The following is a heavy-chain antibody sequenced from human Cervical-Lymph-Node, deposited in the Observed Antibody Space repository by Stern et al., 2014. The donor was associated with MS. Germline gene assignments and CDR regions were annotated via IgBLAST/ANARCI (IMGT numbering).Heavy chain of an antibody. J-gene: IGHJ3*02. Sequence: VQLVQSGPEVKKSGSSLKVSCTASGGTFGDHGISWVRQVPGQGLEWVGSIMPMFGVPNHAEKFQGRVTMTADTSTNTVYLQLDSLRSEDTALYYCAREGGGFGKLIFALDIWGQGTAVTVTS. V-gene: IGHV1-69*09. CDR2: IMPMFGVP. CDR3: AREGGGFGKLIFALDI. D-gene: IGHD3-16*01. CDR1: GGTFGDHG.